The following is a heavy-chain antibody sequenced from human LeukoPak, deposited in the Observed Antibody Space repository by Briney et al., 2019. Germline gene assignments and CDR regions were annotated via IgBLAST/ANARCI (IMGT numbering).Heavy chain of an antibody. Sequence: SETLSLTCSVSGGSISSYYWSWIRQPPGKGLEYIGYSYYSGSTDYNPSLKSRVTISVDTSNQFSLMLTSATAADTAVYYCARQSIAARRAFDIWGQGTMVTVSS. J-gene: IGHJ3*02. CDR3: ARQSIAARRAFDI. D-gene: IGHD6-6*01. CDR2: SYYSGST. CDR1: GGSISSYY. V-gene: IGHV4-59*08.